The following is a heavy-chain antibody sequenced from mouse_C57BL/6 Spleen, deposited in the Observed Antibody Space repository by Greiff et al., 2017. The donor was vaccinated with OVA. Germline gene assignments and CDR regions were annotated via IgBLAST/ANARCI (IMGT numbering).Heavy chain of an antibody. J-gene: IGHJ2*01. Sequence: VQLQQPGAELVMPGASVKLSCKASGYTFTSYWMHWVKQRPGQGLEWIGEIDPSDSYTNYNQKFKGKSTLTVDKSSSTAYMQLSSLTSEDSAVYYCARKDGSSYGGYYFDYWGQGTTLTVSS. V-gene: IGHV1-69*01. CDR1: GYTFTSYW. CDR3: ARKDGSSYGGYYFDY. D-gene: IGHD1-1*01. CDR2: IDPSDSYT.